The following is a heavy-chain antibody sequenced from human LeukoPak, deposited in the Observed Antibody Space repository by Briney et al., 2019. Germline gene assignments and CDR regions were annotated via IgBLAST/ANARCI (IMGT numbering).Heavy chain of an antibody. J-gene: IGHJ4*02. CDR1: ADSITNYY. CDR2: IYISGIT. D-gene: IGHD3-10*01. CDR3: ARSSIGSGSNFDY. V-gene: IGHV4-4*07. Sequence: SETLSLTCSVSADSITNYYWNWIRQPAGKGLEWIGRIYISGITNYNPSLKSRVTMSVDTSKNHFSLKLSSVTAADTAVYYCARSSIGSGSNFDYWGQGTLVTVSS.